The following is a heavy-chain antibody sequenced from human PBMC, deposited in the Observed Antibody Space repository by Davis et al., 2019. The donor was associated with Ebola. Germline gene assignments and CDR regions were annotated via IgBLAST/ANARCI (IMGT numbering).Heavy chain of an antibody. CDR3: ARVVVFDYYYGMDV. CDR2: MNPNSGNT. D-gene: IGHD2-15*01. CDR1: GYTFSSYD. V-gene: IGHV1-8*01. Sequence: ASVKVSCKASGYTFSSYDIIWVRQATGHGLEWMGWMNPNSGNTGYARKLQGRVTMTRNTSISTASMELSSLRSEDTAVYYCARVVVFDYYYGMDVWGQGTTVTVSS. J-gene: IGHJ6*02.